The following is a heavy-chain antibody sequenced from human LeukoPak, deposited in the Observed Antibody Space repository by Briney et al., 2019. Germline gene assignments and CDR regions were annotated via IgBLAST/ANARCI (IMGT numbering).Heavy chain of an antibody. CDR1: GGSFSGYY. D-gene: IGHD6-13*01. V-gene: IGHV4-34*01. CDR3: ARIRGYSSSWYDAFDI. CDR2: INHSGST. J-gene: IGHJ3*02. Sequence: SETLSLTCAVYGGSFSGYYWSWIRQPPGKGLEWIGEINHSGSTNYNPSLKSRVTISVDTSKNQFSLKLSSVTAADTAVYYCARIRGYSSSWYDAFDIWGQGTMVTVSS.